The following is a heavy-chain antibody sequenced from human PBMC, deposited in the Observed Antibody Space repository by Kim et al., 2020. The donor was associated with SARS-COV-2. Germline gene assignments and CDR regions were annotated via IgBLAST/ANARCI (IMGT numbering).Heavy chain of an antibody. CDR2: T. V-gene: IGHV4-30-2*04. Sequence: TYYNPSLKSRVTISVDTSKNQFSLKLSSVTAADTAVYYCAGGYSYGYEDYWGQGTLVTVSS. J-gene: IGHJ4*02. CDR3: AGGYSYGYEDY. D-gene: IGHD5-18*01.